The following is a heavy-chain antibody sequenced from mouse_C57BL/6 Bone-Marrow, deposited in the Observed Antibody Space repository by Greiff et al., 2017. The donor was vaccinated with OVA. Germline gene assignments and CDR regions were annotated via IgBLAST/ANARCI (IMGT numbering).Heavy chain of an antibody. CDR1: GYAFSSSW. D-gene: IGHD2-5*01. CDR3: ARPYSNYYYAFDY. Sequence: VQLQESGPELVKPGASVKISCKASGYAFSSSWMNWVQQRPGKGLEWIGRIYPGDGDTNYNGKFKGKATLTADKSTSTSFMQLSSLTSEDSAVYFCARPYSNYYYAFDYWGQGTSVTVSS. J-gene: IGHJ4*01. V-gene: IGHV1-82*01. CDR2: IYPGDGDT.